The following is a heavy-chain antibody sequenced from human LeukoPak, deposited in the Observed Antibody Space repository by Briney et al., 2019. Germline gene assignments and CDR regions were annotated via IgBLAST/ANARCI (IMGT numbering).Heavy chain of an antibody. CDR1: GFTFSSHW. CDR3: TTPLDYYDSSGYHQGGD. Sequence: GGSLRLSCAASGFTFSSHWMTWVRQAPGKGLEWVANIKEDGSKKNYVDSVKGRFTISRDNAKNSLYLQMNSLRAEDTAVYFCTTPLDYYDSSGYHQGGDWGQGTLVTVSS. D-gene: IGHD3-22*01. J-gene: IGHJ4*02. CDR2: IKEDGSKK. V-gene: IGHV3-7*03.